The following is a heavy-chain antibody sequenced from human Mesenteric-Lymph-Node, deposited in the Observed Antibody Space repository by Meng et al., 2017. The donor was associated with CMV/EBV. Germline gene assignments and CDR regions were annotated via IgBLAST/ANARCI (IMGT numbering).Heavy chain of an antibody. V-gene: IGHV4-34*01. Sequence: GSLRLSCAVYGGSFSGYYWSWIRQPPGKGLEWIGEINHSGSTNYNPSLKSRVTISVDTSKNQFSLKLSSVTAADTAVYYCARAGAEGQLLYEDYYYYGMDVWGQGTTVTVSS. J-gene: IGHJ6*02. D-gene: IGHD2-2*02. CDR1: GGSFSGYY. CDR2: INHSGST. CDR3: ARAGAEGQLLYEDYYYYGMDV.